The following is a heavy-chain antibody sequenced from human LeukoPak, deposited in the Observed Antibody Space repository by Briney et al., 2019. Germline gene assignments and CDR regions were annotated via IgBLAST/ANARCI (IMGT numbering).Heavy chain of an antibody. CDR2: IRYGGSNK. V-gene: IGHV3-30*02. CDR3: AREGNDFWSGYIRSAFDY. D-gene: IGHD3-3*01. Sequence: GGSLRLSCAASGFTFSSYGMHWVRQAPGKGLEWVAFIRYGGSNKYYADSVRGRFTISRDNSKNTLYLQMNSLRAEDTAVYYCAREGNDFWSGYIRSAFDYWGQGTLVTVSS. CDR1: GFTFSSYG. J-gene: IGHJ4*02.